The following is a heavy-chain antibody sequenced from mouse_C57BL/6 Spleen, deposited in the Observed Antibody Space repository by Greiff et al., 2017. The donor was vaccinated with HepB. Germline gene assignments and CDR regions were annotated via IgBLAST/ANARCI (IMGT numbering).Heavy chain of an antibody. CDR3: ARWGVNFDY. CDR1: GYTFTDYY. D-gene: IGHD2-13*01. Sequence: QVQLQQSGAELVRPGASVKLSCKASGYTFTDYYINWVKQRPGQGLEWIARIYPGSGNTYYNEKFKGKATLTAEKSSSTAYMQLSSLTSEDSAVYFRARWGVNFDYWGQGTTLTVSS. J-gene: IGHJ2*01. V-gene: IGHV1-76*01. CDR2: IYPGSGNT.